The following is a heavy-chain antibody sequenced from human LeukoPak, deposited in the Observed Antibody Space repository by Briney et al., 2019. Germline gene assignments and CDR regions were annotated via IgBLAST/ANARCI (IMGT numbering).Heavy chain of an antibody. CDR3: AREQPGDGWSGFDY. V-gene: IGHV3-30*15. J-gene: IGHJ4*02. CDR1: GFTFRSYA. Sequence: GSLRLSCAAPGFTFRSYAMHWVRQAPGKGLEWVAVISDDGSRQHYADFLEGRFTITRDNSKNTVSLQMSSLTSEDTAVYFCAREQPGDGWSGFDYWGQGTLVTVSS. CDR2: ISDDGSRQ. D-gene: IGHD6-19*01.